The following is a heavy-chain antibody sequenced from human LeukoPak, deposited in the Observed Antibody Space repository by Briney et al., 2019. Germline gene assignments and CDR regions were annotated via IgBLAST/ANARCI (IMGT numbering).Heavy chain of an antibody. CDR1: GGTFSSYA. D-gene: IGHD6-19*01. J-gene: IGHJ4*02. CDR2: IIPILGIA. CDR3: ARNIAVAGILYFDY. Sequence: GSSVKVSCKASGGTFSSYAISWVRQAPGQGLEWMGRIIPILGIANYAQKFQGRVTITADKSTSTAYMELSSLRSEDTAVYYCARNIAVAGILYFDYWGQGTLVTVSS. V-gene: IGHV1-69*04.